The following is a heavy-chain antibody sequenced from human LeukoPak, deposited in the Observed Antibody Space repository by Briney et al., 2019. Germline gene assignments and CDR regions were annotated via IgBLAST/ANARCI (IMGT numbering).Heavy chain of an antibody. CDR1: GFTFSSYG. Sequence: GGSLRLSCAAPGFTFSSYGMHWVRQAPGKGLEWVAVIWYDGSNKYYADSVKGRFTISRDNSKNTLYLQMNRLRAEDTAVYYCARDGFGSSTSCYYDWGQGTLVTVSS. CDR3: ARDGFGSSTSCYYD. D-gene: IGHD2-2*01. CDR2: IWYDGSNK. V-gene: IGHV3-33*01. J-gene: IGHJ4*02.